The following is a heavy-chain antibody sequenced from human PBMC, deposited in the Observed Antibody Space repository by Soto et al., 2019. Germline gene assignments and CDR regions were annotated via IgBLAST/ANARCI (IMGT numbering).Heavy chain of an antibody. J-gene: IGHJ4*02. V-gene: IGHV3-64*01. CDR2: ISGSGDNT. Sequence: EVQLVESGGGLVQPGGSPRLSCAASGFTFSSYAVHWVRQAPGKGLEYVSAISGSGDNTYYGNSVKGRFTISRDNSKNTLYLQMGSLRAEDMAVYYCAREVVAATFDYWGQGTLVTVSS. CDR1: GFTFSSYA. D-gene: IGHD2-15*01. CDR3: AREVVAATFDY.